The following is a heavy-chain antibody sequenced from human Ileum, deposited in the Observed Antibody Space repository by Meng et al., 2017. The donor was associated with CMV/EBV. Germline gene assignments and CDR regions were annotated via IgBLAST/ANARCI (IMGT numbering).Heavy chain of an antibody. J-gene: IGHJ3*02. D-gene: IGHD6-19*01. V-gene: IGHV1-8*02. CDR1: GYTFTGYY. CDR2: MNPNSGNT. Sequence: ASVKVSCKASGYTFTGYYMHWVRQATGQGLEWMGWMNPNSGNTGYAQKFQGRVTMTRNTSISTAYMELSSLRSEDTAVYYCARGSSGWSDAFDIWGQGTMVTVSS. CDR3: ARGSSGWSDAFDI.